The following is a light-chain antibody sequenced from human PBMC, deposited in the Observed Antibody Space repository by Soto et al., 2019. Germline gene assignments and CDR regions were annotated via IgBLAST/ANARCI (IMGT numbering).Light chain of an antibody. CDR3: RSYTSSSTLVV. CDR2: EVS. CDR1: SSDVGGYNY. Sequence: QSALTQPASVSGSPGQSITISCTGTSSDVGGYNYVSWYQHHPGKAPKLMIFEVSNRPSGVSNRFSGSKSGNTASLTISGRQAEDEADYYCRSYTSSSTLVVFGGGTKLTVL. J-gene: IGLJ2*01. V-gene: IGLV2-14*01.